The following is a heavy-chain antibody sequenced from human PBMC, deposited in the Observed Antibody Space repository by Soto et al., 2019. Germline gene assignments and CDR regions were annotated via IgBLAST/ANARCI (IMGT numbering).Heavy chain of an antibody. V-gene: IGHV1-69*01. CDR2: IIPIVGTG. D-gene: IGHD2-2*03. CDR1: GGTFSNSA. J-gene: IGHJ6*01. Sequence: QGQLVQSGAAVRKPGSSVTVSCKASGGTFSNSAISWVLQAPGQGLEWMVGIIPIVGTGSSAQKFQGRFTITAAEPTTTAYMELRSLRFEDTAVYYCARVVILVTTASTHYYYHMDVWGPGTTVTVSS. CDR3: ARVVILVTTASTHYYYHMDV.